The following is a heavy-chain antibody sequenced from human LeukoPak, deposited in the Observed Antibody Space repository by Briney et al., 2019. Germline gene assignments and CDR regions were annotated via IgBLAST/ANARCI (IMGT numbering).Heavy chain of an antibody. D-gene: IGHD2-2*01. CDR3: ARDLLGYCSSTSCVREFDY. Sequence: RGSLRLSCAASGFNFSSYSMNWVRPAPGKGLGWVSSISSSSSYIYYADSVKGRFTISRDNAKNSLYLQMNSLRAEDTAVYYCARDLLGYCSSTSCVREFDYWGQGTLVTVSS. CDR1: GFNFSSYS. V-gene: IGHV3-21*01. J-gene: IGHJ4*02. CDR2: ISSSSSYI.